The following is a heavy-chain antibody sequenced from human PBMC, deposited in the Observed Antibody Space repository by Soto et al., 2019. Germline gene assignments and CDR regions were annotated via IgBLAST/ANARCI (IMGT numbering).Heavy chain of an antibody. Sequence: QVQLVQSGAEVKKPGASVKVSCKASGYTFTSYDINWVRQATGQGLEWMGWMNPNSGNTGYAQKFQGGVTMTSNTSISTAYMELSSLRSEDTAVDYCARERTGPTSMDVWGQGTKVTVSS. D-gene: IGHD1-7*01. CDR3: ARERTGPTSMDV. CDR2: MNPNSGNT. J-gene: IGHJ6*02. CDR1: GYTFTSYD. V-gene: IGHV1-8*01.